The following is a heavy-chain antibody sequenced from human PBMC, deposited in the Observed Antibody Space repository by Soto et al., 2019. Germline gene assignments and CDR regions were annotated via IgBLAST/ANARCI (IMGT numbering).Heavy chain of an antibody. CDR2: IYFRGST. V-gene: IGHV4-39*01. Sequence: SETLSLTCTVSGGSISSSSYYWGWIRQPPGEGLEWIGGIYFRGSTYYNPSLKSRVTISVDTSKNQFSLKLNSVTAADTAVYYCARSRLPDYYYYYYLDVWGKGTTVTVSS. J-gene: IGHJ6*03. CDR1: GGSISSSSYY. CDR3: ARSRLPDYYYYYYLDV. D-gene: IGHD6-6*01.